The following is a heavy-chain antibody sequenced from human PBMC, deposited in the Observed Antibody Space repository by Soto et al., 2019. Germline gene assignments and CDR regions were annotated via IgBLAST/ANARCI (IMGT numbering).Heavy chain of an antibody. CDR2: IYYSGST. CDR1: GGSISSGDYY. Sequence: QVQLQESGPGLVKPSQTLSLTCTVSGGSISSGDYYWSWIRQHPGKGLEWIGYIYYSGSTYYNPSLKSRVTISVDTSKTQFYLKLSSVTAADTAVYYCARWWSGSRQGFDPWGQGTLVTVSS. D-gene: IGHD3-3*01. CDR3: ARWWSGSRQGFDP. J-gene: IGHJ5*02. V-gene: IGHV4-31*03.